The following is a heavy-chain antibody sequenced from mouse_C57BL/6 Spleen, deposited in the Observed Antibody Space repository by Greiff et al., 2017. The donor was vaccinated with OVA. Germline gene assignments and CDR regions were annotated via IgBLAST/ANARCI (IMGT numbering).Heavy chain of an antibody. J-gene: IGHJ4*01. CDR3: AIGTSYYYAMDY. D-gene: IGHD4-1*01. CDR2: ISSGSSTI. Sequence: DVKLVESGGGLVKPGGSLKLSCAASGFTFSDYGMHWVRQAPEKGLEWVAYISSGSSTIYYADTVKGRFTISRDNAKNTLFLQMTSLRSEDTAMYYGAIGTSYYYAMDYWGQGTSVTVSS. CDR1: GFTFSDYG. V-gene: IGHV5-17*01.